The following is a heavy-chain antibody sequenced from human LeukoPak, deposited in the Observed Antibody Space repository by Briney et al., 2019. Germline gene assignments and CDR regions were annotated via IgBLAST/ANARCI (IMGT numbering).Heavy chain of an antibody. J-gene: IGHJ4*02. Sequence: GASVKVSCKASGYTFTGYYMHWVRQAPGQGLEWMGWINPNSGGTNYAQKFQGRVTITTDESTSTAYMELSSLRSEDTAVYYCARGRRWSRYSSSWPHDYWGQGTLVTVSS. D-gene: IGHD6-13*01. CDR2: INPNSGGT. CDR3: ARGRRWSRYSSSWPHDY. V-gene: IGHV1-2*02. CDR1: GYTFTGYY.